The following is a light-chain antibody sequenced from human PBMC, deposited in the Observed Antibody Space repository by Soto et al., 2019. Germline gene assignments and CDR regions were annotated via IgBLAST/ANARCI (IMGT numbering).Light chain of an antibody. CDR3: QQRNVWPPIT. Sequence: EVVLTQPPATLSLSPGERATLSCRASQSIRTSLAWYQQKPGQAPRLVIFDASNRANGVPARFGGSGSGTDFTLTINSLEPEDFAVYYCQQRNVWPPITFGQGTRLETK. CDR2: DAS. CDR1: QSIRTS. V-gene: IGKV3-11*01. J-gene: IGKJ5*01.